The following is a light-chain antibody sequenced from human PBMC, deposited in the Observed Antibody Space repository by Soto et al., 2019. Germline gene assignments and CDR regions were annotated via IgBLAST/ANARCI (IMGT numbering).Light chain of an antibody. CDR3: KSYAGSNTYV. J-gene: IGLJ1*01. V-gene: IGLV2-14*01. Sequence: QSVLTQPASVSGSAGQSITISCSGTMRDVGAYNLVSWYQQHPGTAPKLIIYEVRNRPSGISSRFSGSRSGNTASLTVSGLQAADEADYFCKSYAGSNTYVFGSGTKLTVL. CDR2: EVR. CDR1: MRDVGAYNL.